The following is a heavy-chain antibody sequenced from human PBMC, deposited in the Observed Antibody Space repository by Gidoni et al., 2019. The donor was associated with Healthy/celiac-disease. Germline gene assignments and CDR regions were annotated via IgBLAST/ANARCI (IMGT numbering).Heavy chain of an antibody. V-gene: IGHV1-69*04. CDR2: IIPIPGIA. D-gene: IGHD3-3*01. CDR1: GGTFSSYA. J-gene: IGHJ4*02. CDR3: ARVGYDFGSGYYNAGFDY. Sequence: VQLVQSGAEVKKPGPSVKVSCKASGGTFSSYAISWVRPAPGQGLAWMGRIIPIPGIANYAQKFQGRVTITADKSTSTAYMGLSSLRSEDTAVYYCARVGYDFGSGYYNAGFDYWGQGTLVTVSS.